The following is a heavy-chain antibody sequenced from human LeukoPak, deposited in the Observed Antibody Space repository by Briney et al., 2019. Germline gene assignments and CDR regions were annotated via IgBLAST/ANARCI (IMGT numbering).Heavy chain of an antibody. Sequence: GGSLRLSCAASGFTVSSNYMSWIRQAPGKGLEWVSYISSSSSYTNYADSVKGRFTISRDNAKNSLYLQMNSLRAEDTAVYYCARGSQDILTGYHLTRLDYWGQGTLVTVSS. D-gene: IGHD3-9*01. V-gene: IGHV3-11*05. CDR2: ISSSSSYT. J-gene: IGHJ4*02. CDR3: ARGSQDILTGYHLTRLDY. CDR1: GFTVSSNY.